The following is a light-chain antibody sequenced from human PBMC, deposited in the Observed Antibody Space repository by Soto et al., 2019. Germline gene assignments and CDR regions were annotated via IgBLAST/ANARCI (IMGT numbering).Light chain of an antibody. CDR1: QSVLYDSTNKNY. J-gene: IGKJ4*01. CDR3: QQYRNTPLT. V-gene: IGKV4-1*01. Sequence: DIVMTQSPDSLAVSLGERATINCKSSQSVLYDSTNKNYLAWYQQKPGEPPKLLIYWASTRESGVPDRFSGSGSGTDFTLTISSLQAEDVAVYYCQQYRNTPLTFGGGTKVDIK. CDR2: WAS.